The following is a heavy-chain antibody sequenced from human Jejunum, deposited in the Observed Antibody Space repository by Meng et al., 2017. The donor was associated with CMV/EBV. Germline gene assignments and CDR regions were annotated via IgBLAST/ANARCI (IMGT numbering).Heavy chain of an antibody. V-gene: IGHV4-59*01. J-gene: IGHJ6*02. CDR2: IFYTGST. CDR1: GASFSNYY. Sequence: VSGASFSNYYWSWIRQPPGRGLEWIGFIFYTGSTNYNPSLESRVTMSVDTSKNQFSLKVNSVTAADTAVYYCARTDYYSYYGLDVWGHGTTVTVSS. CDR3: ARTDYYSYYGLDV.